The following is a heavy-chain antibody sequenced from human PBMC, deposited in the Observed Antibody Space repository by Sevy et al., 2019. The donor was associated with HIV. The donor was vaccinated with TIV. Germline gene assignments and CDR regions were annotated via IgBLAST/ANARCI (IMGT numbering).Heavy chain of an antibody. CDR2: LSFGCGKI. CDR3: AREGCTKPHDY. V-gene: IGHV3-23*01. Sequence: ASVKLSCAASGFTFNIYSMSWVRQTPGKGLEWVATLSFGCGKINHADSVKGRFTMSRDDSKNAVYLQMNNLRVEDTAIYYCAREGCTKPHDYWGQGTLVTVSS. CDR1: GFTFNIYS. J-gene: IGHJ4*02. D-gene: IGHD2-8*01.